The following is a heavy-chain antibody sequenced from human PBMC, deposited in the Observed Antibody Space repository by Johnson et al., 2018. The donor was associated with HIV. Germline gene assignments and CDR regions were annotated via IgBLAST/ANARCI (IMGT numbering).Heavy chain of an antibody. CDR1: GFKFDDYG. Sequence: VQLVESGGGVVRPGGSLRLSCAASGFKFDDYGMSWVRQAPGKGLEWVSGINWNGGSTGYAGSVKGRFTISRDNAKNSLYLQMNSLRAEDTALYYCARDVPPPGARSWFRESPYCDIWGQGTMVTVSS. J-gene: IGHJ3*02. V-gene: IGHV3-20*04. D-gene: IGHD3-10*01. CDR2: INWNGGST. CDR3: ARDVPPPGARSWFRESPYCDI.